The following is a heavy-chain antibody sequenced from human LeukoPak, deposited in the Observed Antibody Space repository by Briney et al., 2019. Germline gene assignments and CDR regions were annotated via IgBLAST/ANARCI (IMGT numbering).Heavy chain of an antibody. V-gene: IGHV3-23*01. J-gene: IGHJ4*02. CDR3: AKDPVKGDYYRGDSYYFDY. Sequence: GGSLRLSCAASGFTFTSFAMSWVRQAPGKGLEWVSTISRSGVATYYANSVKGRFTISRDNSKNTLYLQMNSLRAEDTAVYYCAKDPVKGDYYRGDSYYFDYWGQGTLVTVSS. CDR1: GFTFTSFA. D-gene: IGHD1-26*01. CDR2: ISRSGVAT.